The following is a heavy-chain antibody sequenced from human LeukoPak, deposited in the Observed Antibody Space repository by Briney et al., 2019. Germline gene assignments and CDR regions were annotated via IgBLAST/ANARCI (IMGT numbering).Heavy chain of an antibody. Sequence: GGSLRLSCAASGFTFSSYAMTWVRQAPGKGLQWVSAVSGSGAHTYYADSVKGRFTISRDNAKNSLYLQMNSLRAEDTALYYCARALNDYGDYVFDSWGQGTLVTVSS. CDR2: VSGSGAHT. CDR3: ARALNDYGDYVFDS. D-gene: IGHD4-17*01. V-gene: IGHV3-23*01. J-gene: IGHJ4*02. CDR1: GFTFSSYA.